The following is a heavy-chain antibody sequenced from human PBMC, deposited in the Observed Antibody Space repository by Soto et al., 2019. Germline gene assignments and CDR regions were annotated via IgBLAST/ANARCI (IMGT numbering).Heavy chain of an antibody. Sequence: SETLSLTCTVSGGSMIAYYWNWMRQPPGRGLQWIGYTYYSGSTTYNPSLKSRVTISVDSSKNQFSLKLDSVTPADTAVYYCARVRGTAGKRYFDYWGPGTLVTVSS. CDR2: TYYSGST. D-gene: IGHD6-13*01. J-gene: IGHJ4*02. CDR1: GGSMIAYY. V-gene: IGHV4-59*01. CDR3: ARVRGTAGKRYFDY.